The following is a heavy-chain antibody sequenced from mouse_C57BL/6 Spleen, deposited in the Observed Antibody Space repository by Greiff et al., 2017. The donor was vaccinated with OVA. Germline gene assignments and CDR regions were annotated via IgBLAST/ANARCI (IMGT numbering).Heavy chain of an antibody. CDR1: GYTFTSYW. J-gene: IGHJ1*03. CDR3: ARGLTEGGCDV. D-gene: IGHD4-1*01. CDR2: IDPSDSYT. Sequence: QVQLQQPGAELVMPGASVKLSCKASGYTFTSYWMHWVKQRPGQGLEWIGEIDPSDSYTNYNQKFKGKSTLTVDKSSSTAYMQLSSLTSEDAAVDYCARGLTEGGCDVWGTGTTVTVSS. V-gene: IGHV1-69*01.